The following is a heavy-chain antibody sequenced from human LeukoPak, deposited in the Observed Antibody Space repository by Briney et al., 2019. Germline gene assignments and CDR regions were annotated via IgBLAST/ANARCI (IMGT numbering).Heavy chain of an antibody. J-gene: IGHJ4*02. CDR2: IIDSGNSI. D-gene: IGHD1-26*01. V-gene: IGHV3-23*01. CDR3: AKDPIFSGSYGVFDY. CDR1: GFTFSSCA. Sequence: GGSLRLSCAASGFTFSSCAMSWVRRAPGKGLEWVSTIIDSGNSIYYADSAEGRFTISRDNSKNTLYLQMNSLRAGDTAVYYCAKDPIFSGSYGVFDYWGLGTLVTVSS.